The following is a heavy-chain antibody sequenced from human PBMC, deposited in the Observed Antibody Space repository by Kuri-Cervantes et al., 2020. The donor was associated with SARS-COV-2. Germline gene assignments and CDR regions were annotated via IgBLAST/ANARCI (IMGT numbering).Heavy chain of an antibody. CDR1: GGSFSNFH. D-gene: IGHD6-19*01. CDR2: INYSGTT. CDR3: ARLRRHNNGWFATGYYMDV. J-gene: IGHJ6*03. Sequence: ESLKISCGVYGGSFSNFHWNWVRQPLGKGLEWIGEINYSGTTNYNPSLKSRVTISVDTSKNQFSLNLTSVTAADTAVYYCARLRRHNNGWFATGYYMDVWGKGTTVTVFS. V-gene: IGHV4-34*01.